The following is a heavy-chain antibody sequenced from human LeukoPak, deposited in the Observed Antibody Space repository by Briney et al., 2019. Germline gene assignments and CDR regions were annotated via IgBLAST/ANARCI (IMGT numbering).Heavy chain of an antibody. CDR1: GYTFTGYY. D-gene: IGHD4-23*01. J-gene: IGHJ4*02. Sequence: ASVKVSCKASGYTFTGYYMHWVRQAPGQGLEWMGWINPNSGSTNYAQKFQGRVTMTRDTSISTAYMELSRLRSDDTAVYYCARGGTVVTPINFLDHYWGQGTLVTVSS. V-gene: IGHV1-2*02. CDR2: INPNSGST. CDR3: ARGGTVVTPINFLDHY.